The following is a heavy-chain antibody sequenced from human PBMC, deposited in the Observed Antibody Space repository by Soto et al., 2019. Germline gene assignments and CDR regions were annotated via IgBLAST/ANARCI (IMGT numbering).Heavy chain of an antibody. J-gene: IGHJ4*02. CDR3: ARDVILSVRYYFDY. CDR1: GFTFSSYG. V-gene: IGHV3-33*01. Sequence: GGSLRLSCAASGFTFSSYGMHWVRQTPGKGLEWVAVIWYDGSNKYYADSVKGRFTISRDNSKNTLYLQMNSLRAEDTAVYYCARDVILSVRYYFDYWGQGTLVTVSS. D-gene: IGHD2-15*01. CDR2: IWYDGSNK.